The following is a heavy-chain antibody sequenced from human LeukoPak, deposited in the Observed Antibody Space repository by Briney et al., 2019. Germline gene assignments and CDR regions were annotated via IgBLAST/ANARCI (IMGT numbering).Heavy chain of an antibody. D-gene: IGHD1-1*01. J-gene: IGHJ6*03. V-gene: IGHV4-34*01. CDR3: ASGAHNWNVAGAINYYYYYYMDV. CDR2: INHNRST. Sequence: PSETLSLTCAVYGGSFTGYYWSWIRQPPGKGLEWIGEINHNRSTNYNPSLKSRVTISVDTSKNQFSLKLSSVTAADTAVDYCASGAHNWNVAGAINYYYYYYMDVWGKGTTVTVSS. CDR1: GGSFTGYY.